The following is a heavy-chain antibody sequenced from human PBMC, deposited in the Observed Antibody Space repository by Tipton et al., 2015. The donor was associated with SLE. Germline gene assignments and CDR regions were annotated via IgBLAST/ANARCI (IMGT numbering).Heavy chain of an antibody. J-gene: IGHJ5*02. D-gene: IGHD3-22*01. Sequence: TLSLTCTVSGGSISSSSYYWGWIRQPPGKGLEWIGYIYYSGSTNYNPSLKSRVTISVDTSKNQFSLKLSSVTAADTAVYYCARALSTMRFHGLDPWGQGTLVTVSS. CDR2: IYYSGST. CDR1: GGSISSSSYY. V-gene: IGHV4-61*05. CDR3: ARALSTMRFHGLDP.